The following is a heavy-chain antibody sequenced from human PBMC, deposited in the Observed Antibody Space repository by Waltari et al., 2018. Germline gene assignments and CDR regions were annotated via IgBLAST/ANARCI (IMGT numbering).Heavy chain of an antibody. CDR1: GFTFDDYA. J-gene: IGHJ4*02. V-gene: IGHV3-43D*04. CDR3: AKDINPYGGNSAVDY. Sequence: EVQLVESGGVVVQPGGSLRLSCAASGFTFDDYAMHWVRQAPGKGLEWVSLISWDGGSTYYADSVKGRFTISRDNSKNSLYLQMNSLRAEDTALYYCAKDINPYGGNSAVDYWGQGTLVTVSS. CDR2: ISWDGGST. D-gene: IGHD2-21*02.